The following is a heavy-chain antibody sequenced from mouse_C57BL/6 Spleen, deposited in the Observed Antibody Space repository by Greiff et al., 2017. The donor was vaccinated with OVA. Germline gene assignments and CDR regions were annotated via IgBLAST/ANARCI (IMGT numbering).Heavy chain of an antibody. Sequence: QVQLQQSGAELVMPGASVTLSCKASGYTFTSYWMHWVKQRPGQGLEWIGEIDPSDSYTNYNQKFKGKSTLTVDKSSSTAYMQLSSLTSEDSAVYYCARRGTAQAGFAYWGQGTLVTVSA. CDR1: GYTFTSYW. CDR2: IDPSDSYT. D-gene: IGHD3-2*02. CDR3: ARRGTAQAGFAY. J-gene: IGHJ3*01. V-gene: IGHV1-69*01.